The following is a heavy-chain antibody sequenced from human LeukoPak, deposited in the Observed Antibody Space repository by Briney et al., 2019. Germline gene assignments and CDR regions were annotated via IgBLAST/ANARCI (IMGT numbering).Heavy chain of an antibody. D-gene: IGHD3-3*01. Sequence: PGGSLRLSCAASGFTFSSYGMHWVRQAPGKGLEGVAFIRYDGSNKYYADSVKGRFTISRDNSKNTLYLQMNSLRAEDTAVYYCAKPAVRFLEWNIDYWGQGTLVTVSS. V-gene: IGHV3-30*02. CDR3: AKPAVRFLEWNIDY. CDR2: IRYDGSNK. CDR1: GFTFSSYG. J-gene: IGHJ4*02.